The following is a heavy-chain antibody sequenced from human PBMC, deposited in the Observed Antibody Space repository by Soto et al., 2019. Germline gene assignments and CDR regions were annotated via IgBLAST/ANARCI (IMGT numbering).Heavy chain of an antibody. CDR3: ARVGGDYDFWSGYSGYYGMDV. Sequence: SETLSLTCTVSGGSISSGDYYWMWIRHPPGKGLEWIGYIYYSGSTYYNPSLKSRVTISVDTSKNQFSLKLSSVTAADTAVYYCARVGGDYDFWSGYSGYYGMDVWGQGTTVTVSS. D-gene: IGHD3-3*01. CDR1: GGSISSGDYY. V-gene: IGHV4-30-4*01. J-gene: IGHJ6*02. CDR2: IYYSGST.